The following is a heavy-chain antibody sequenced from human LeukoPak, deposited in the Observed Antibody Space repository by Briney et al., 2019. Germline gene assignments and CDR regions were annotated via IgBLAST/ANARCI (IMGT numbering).Heavy chain of an antibody. V-gene: IGHV4-59*01. CDR2: IYYSGST. D-gene: IGHD6-19*01. CDR3: ARGRSSGWYPVGY. J-gene: IGHJ4*02. CDR1: GGSISSYY. Sequence: SETLSLTCTVSGGSISSYYWSWIRQPPGKGLEWIGYIYYSGSTNYNPSLKSRVTISVDTSKNQFSLKLSSGTAADTAVYYCARGRSSGWYPVGYWGQGTLVTVSS.